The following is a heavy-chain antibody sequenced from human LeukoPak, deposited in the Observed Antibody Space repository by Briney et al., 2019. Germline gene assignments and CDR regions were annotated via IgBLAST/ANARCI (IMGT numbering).Heavy chain of an antibody. Sequence: GGSLRLSCAASGFTFSSYSMTWVRQAPGKGLEWVSSTSSSSTYIYYADSVRGRFTISRDNAKNSLFLQMNSLRAEDTAVYYCARVGGSSSRWFDPWGQGTLVTVSS. CDR2: TSSSSTYI. J-gene: IGHJ5*02. CDR1: GFTFSSYS. D-gene: IGHD6-6*01. V-gene: IGHV3-21*01. CDR3: ARVGGSSSRWFDP.